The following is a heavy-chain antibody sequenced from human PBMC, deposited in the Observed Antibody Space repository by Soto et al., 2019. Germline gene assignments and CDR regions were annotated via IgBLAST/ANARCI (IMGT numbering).Heavy chain of an antibody. Sequence: SETLSLTCTVSGGSISSYYWSWIRQPPGKGLEWIGYIYYSGSTNYNPSLKSRVTISVDTSKNQFSLKLSSVTAADTAVYYCARDFHPPYCSGGSCYQSPNWFDPWGQGTLVTVSS. CDR3: ARDFHPPYCSGGSCYQSPNWFDP. CDR2: IYYSGST. J-gene: IGHJ5*02. D-gene: IGHD2-15*01. V-gene: IGHV4-59*01. CDR1: GGSISSYY.